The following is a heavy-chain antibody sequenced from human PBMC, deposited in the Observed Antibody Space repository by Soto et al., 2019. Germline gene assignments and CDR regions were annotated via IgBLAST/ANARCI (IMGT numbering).Heavy chain of an antibody. CDR1: GTSVSNYY. V-gene: IGHV4-4*07. CDR2: IYTSGST. J-gene: IGHJ4*02. Sequence: PSETLSLTCSVSGTSVSNYYLSWIRQPAGKGLEHIGRIYTSGSTSYNPSLKSRVTMSMDTSQTQIYLNLTSVTAADTAVYYCARGGIQLSYAFDYWGQGIQVTVYS. D-gene: IGHD5-18*01. CDR3: ARGGIQLSYAFDY.